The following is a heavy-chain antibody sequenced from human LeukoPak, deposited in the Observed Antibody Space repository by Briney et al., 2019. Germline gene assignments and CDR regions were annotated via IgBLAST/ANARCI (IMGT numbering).Heavy chain of an antibody. CDR3: ARDSGLWDYDGAFDI. V-gene: IGHV4-39*07. CDR1: GGSISSSSYY. D-gene: IGHD4-23*01. J-gene: IGHJ3*02. CDR2: IYYSGST. Sequence: SETLSLTCTVSGGSISSSSYYWGWIRQPPGKGLEWIGSIYYSGSTYYNPSLKSRVTISVDTSKNQFSLKLSSVTAADTAVYYCARDSGLWDYDGAFDIWGQGTMVTVSS.